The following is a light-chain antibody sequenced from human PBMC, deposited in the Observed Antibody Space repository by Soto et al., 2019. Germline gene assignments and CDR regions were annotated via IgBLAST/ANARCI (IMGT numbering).Light chain of an antibody. V-gene: IGLV1-44*01. J-gene: IGLJ3*02. CDR1: RASIGSNT. CDR3: AAWDDSLRGPV. Sequence: QPVLTQPPSASGTPGQRVTISCSGSRASIGSNTVTWYQHLPGAAPKLLVYNNNQRPSGVPDRFSGSKSDTSASLAISGLQFEDEAVYYCAAWDDSLRGPVFGGGTQLTV. CDR2: NNN.